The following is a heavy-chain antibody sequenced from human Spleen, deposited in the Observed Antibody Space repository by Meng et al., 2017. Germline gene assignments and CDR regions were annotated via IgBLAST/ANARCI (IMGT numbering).Heavy chain of an antibody. Sequence: GESLKISCAASGFTFSSYEMNWVRQAPGKGLEWVSYISGSGITKYYADSVKGRFTISRGNAKNSLSLQMNSLRAEDTGLYYCARDLRFLVYWGQGALVTVSS. CDR3: ARDLRFLVY. J-gene: IGHJ4*02. CDR2: ISGSGITK. CDR1: GFTFSSYE. V-gene: IGHV3-48*03. D-gene: IGHD3-3*01.